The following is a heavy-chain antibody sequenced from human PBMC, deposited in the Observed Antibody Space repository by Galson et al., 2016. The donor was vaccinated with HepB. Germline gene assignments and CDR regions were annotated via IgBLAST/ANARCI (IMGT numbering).Heavy chain of an antibody. CDR2: ISYDGTKK. V-gene: IGHV3-30*05. CDR1: GFTLTSYG. D-gene: IGHD3-10*01. CDR3: AKDHFREHYYGSGSYGAGDY. J-gene: IGHJ4*02. Sequence: SLRLSCAASGFTLTSYGMHWVRQAPGKGLEWVAVISYDGTKKYYADSVKGRFTISRDNSNYTPYLQMNSLRAEDTAVYYCAKDHFREHYYGSGSYGAGDYWGQGTLVTVSS.